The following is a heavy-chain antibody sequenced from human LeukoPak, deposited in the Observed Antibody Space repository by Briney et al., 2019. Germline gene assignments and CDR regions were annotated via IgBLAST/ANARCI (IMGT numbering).Heavy chain of an antibody. CDR2: IYYSGST. J-gene: IGHJ5*02. Sequence: LRLSCAASGFTFSSYWMSWIRQPPGKGLEWIGYIYYSGSTNYNPSLKSRVTISVDTSKNQFSLKLSSVTAADTAVYYCARDLAGSGWYSSWGQGTLVTVSS. CDR3: ARDLAGSGWYSS. D-gene: IGHD6-19*01. CDR1: GFTFSSYW. V-gene: IGHV4-59*01.